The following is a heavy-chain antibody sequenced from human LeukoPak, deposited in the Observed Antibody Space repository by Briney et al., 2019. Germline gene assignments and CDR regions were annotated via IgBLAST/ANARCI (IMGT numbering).Heavy chain of an antibody. CDR1: GFTFSSYA. Sequence: GGSLRLSCAASGFTFSSYAMSWVRQAPGKGLEWVSAISGSGGSTYYADSVKGRFTISRDNSKNTLYLQMNSLRAEDTAVYYCAKGRIDSSGYYFYYYYYGMDVWGQGTTVTVSS. CDR3: AKGRIDSSGYYFYYYYYGMDV. CDR2: ISGSGGST. D-gene: IGHD3-22*01. V-gene: IGHV3-23*01. J-gene: IGHJ6*02.